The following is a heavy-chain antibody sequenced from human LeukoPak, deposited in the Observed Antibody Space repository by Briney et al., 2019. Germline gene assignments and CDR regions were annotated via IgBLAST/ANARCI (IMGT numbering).Heavy chain of an antibody. V-gene: IGHV3-23*01. CDR2: ISDTGGRT. Sequence: GGSLRLSCAVAGITLSNYGMTWVRQAPGKGLEWVAGISDTGGRTNYADSVKGRFTISRDNPKNTLYLQMNSLRAEDTAVYFCAKRGVVIRVILVGFHKEAYYFDSWGQGALVTVSS. CDR3: AKRGVVIRVILVGFHKEAYYFDS. J-gene: IGHJ4*02. D-gene: IGHD3-22*01. CDR1: GITLSNYG.